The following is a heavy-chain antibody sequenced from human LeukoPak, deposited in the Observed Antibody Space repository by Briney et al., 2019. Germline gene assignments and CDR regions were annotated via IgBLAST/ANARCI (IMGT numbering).Heavy chain of an antibody. Sequence: SETLSLTCAVYGGPFTGYYWSWIRQSPEKGLEWIGVINHRGSTNYNPSLTSRLTISADTSKNQFSLHVSSVTAADTAVYYCAKVYSSSSQDAFDVWGQGTMVTVSS. CDR1: GGPFTGYY. CDR3: AKVYSSSSQDAFDV. J-gene: IGHJ3*01. CDR2: INHRGST. D-gene: IGHD6-6*01. V-gene: IGHV4-34*01.